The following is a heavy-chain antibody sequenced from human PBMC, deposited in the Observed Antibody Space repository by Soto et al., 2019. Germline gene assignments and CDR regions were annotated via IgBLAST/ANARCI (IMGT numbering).Heavy chain of an antibody. J-gene: IGHJ4*02. CDR2: IYYSGST. D-gene: IGHD1-26*01. CDR1: DGSISSCDYY. Sequence: SETLSLTCTVSDGSISSCDYYRSWIRQPPGKGLEWIGYIYYSGSTYYNPSLKSRVTISVDTSKNQFSLKLSSVTAADTAVYYCAREGGIVGATTVDYWGQGTLVTVSS. V-gene: IGHV4-30-4*01. CDR3: AREGGIVGATTVDY.